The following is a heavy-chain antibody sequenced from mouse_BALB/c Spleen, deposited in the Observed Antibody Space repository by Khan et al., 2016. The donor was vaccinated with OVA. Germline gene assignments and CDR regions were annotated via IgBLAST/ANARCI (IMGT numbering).Heavy chain of an antibody. V-gene: IGHV3-2*02. J-gene: IGHJ2*01. D-gene: IGHD1-1*01. Sequence: EVQLQESGPGLVKPSQSLSLTCTVTGYSITSDYAWNWIRQFPGNKLEWMGYISYSGNTKYNPSLKSRISITRDTSKNQFFLQFNSVTTEETATYYCARIYGGDFDYWGQGTTLTVSS. CDR1: GYSITSDYA. CDR3: ARIYGGDFDY. CDR2: ISYSGNT.